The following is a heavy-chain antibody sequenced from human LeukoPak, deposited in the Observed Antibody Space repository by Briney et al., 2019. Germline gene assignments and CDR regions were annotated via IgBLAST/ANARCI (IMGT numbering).Heavy chain of an antibody. CDR3: ARVRGLVRGPDEYNWFDP. J-gene: IGHJ5*02. V-gene: IGHV4-38-2*02. CDR1: GYSISSGYY. CDR2: IYHSGST. D-gene: IGHD3-10*01. Sequence: KPSETLSLTCTVSGYSISSGYYWGWIRQPPGKGLEWIGSIYHSGSTYYSPSLKSRVTISVDTPKNQFSLKLSSVTAADTAVYYCARVRGLVRGPDEYNWFDPWGQGTLVTVSS.